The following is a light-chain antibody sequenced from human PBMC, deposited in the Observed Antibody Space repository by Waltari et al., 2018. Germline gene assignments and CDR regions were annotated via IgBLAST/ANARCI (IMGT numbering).Light chain of an antibody. CDR3: QAWDSSTGVV. CDR1: NLGDKY. V-gene: IGLV3-1*01. J-gene: IGLJ2*01. CDR2: QAS. Sequence: SYELTQPPSVSVSPGQTASITCSGDNLGDKYACWYQQKPGQSPVLVIYQASKRPSGIPERFSGSNSGNTATLTISGTQAMDEADYYCQAWDSSTGVVFGGGTKLTVL.